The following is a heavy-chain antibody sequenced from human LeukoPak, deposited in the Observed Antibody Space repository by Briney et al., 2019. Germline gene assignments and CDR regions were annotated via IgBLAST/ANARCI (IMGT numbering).Heavy chain of an antibody. CDR1: GVTFSSYA. D-gene: IGHD5-18*01. Sequence: SVKLSCKASGVTFSSYAISWVRQAPGQGLEWMGRIIPSRGIANYAEKVQGRVTITGDKSTSTAYMALSSLRSEDTAVYYCARHSSRYSYGDRFEYWGQGPLVPVSS. CDR2: IIPSRGIA. CDR3: ARHSSRYSYGDRFEY. V-gene: IGHV1-69*04. J-gene: IGHJ4*02.